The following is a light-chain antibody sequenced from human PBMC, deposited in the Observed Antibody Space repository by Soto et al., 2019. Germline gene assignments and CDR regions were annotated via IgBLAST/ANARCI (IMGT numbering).Light chain of an antibody. CDR1: SSNIGSFYD. V-gene: IGLV1-40*01. Sequence: QSVLTQPPSVSGAPVQRVTIPCTGSSSNIGSFYDVHWYQQLPGAVPKLLIYGDNNRPSGVPDRFSGSKSGTSASLAITGLQAEDEADYYCQSYDNILSHVIFGGGTKLTVL. CDR3: QSYDNILSHVI. J-gene: IGLJ2*01. CDR2: GDN.